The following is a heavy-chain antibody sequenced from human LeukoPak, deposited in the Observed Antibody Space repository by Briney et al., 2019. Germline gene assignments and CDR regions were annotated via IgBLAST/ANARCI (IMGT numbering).Heavy chain of an antibody. J-gene: IGHJ4*02. CDR2: TYYRPKWYN. CDR1: GDSLSSNSAA. Sequence: LSQTLSLTCAISGDSLSSNSAAWNWIWQSPSRALAWLGRTYYRPKWYNDYAVSVKSRITINPDTSKNQFSLQLNSVTPEDTAVYYCARDRGLWFGELWAFDYWGQGTLVTVSS. CDR3: ARDRGLWFGELWAFDY. D-gene: IGHD3-10*01. V-gene: IGHV6-1*01.